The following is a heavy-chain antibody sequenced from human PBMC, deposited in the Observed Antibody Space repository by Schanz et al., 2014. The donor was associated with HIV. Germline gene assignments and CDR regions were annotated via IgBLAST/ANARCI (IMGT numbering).Heavy chain of an antibody. V-gene: IGHV1-69*01. D-gene: IGHD3-9*01. J-gene: IGHJ4*02. Sequence: QVQLVQSGAEVKKPGSSVKVSCKASGGPFSGNAISWVRQAPGQGLEWMGGVIPTFCTINYAQKFQGRLTTTADESTSTSYMELSSLRFDDTAVYYCAKGGFDWSTKKPVRFDSWGQGTLVTVSS. CDR1: GGPFSGNA. CDR3: AKGGFDWSTKKPVRFDS. CDR2: VIPTFCTI.